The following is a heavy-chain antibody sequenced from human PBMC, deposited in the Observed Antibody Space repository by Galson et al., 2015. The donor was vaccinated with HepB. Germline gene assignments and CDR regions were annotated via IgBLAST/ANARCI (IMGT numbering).Heavy chain of an antibody. CDR2: ISGSGGST. V-gene: IGHV3-23*01. CDR3: AKDHGEQQLIFDY. CDR1: GFTFSSYA. D-gene: IGHD6-13*01. J-gene: IGHJ4*02. Sequence: SLRLSCAASGFTFSSYAMSWVRQAPGKGLERVSAISGSGGSTYYADSVKGRFTISRDNSKNTLYLQTNSLRAEDTAAYYCAKDHGEQQLIFDYWGQGTLVTVSS.